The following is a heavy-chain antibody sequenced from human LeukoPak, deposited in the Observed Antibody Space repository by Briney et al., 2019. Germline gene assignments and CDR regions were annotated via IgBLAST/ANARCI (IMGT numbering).Heavy chain of an antibody. V-gene: IGHV3-74*01. CDR3: AGGSGSYPEY. CDR2: IKSDGSIT. CDR1: GFTFSSNW. J-gene: IGHJ4*02. D-gene: IGHD3-10*01. Sequence: GGSLRLSCAASGFTFSSNWMHWVRQAPGKGLVWVSRIKSDGSITNYADSVKGRFTTSRDNAKNTLYLQMNSLRAEDTAVYYCAGGSGSYPEYWGQGTLVTLSS.